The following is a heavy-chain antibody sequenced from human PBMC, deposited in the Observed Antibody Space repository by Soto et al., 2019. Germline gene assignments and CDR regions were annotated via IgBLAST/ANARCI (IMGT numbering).Heavy chain of an antibody. Sequence: QLQLQESGPGLVKPSETLSLTCTVSGGSISSSPYYWGWLRQPPGKGLERIGNIYYNGNTFYNPSLKCRVTVSLDTSKNQFSLKLSSVTAADTVVYYCARHGPLSNNGNQLDYWGQGTLVTVSS. CDR1: GGSISSSPYY. D-gene: IGHD1-1*01. J-gene: IGHJ4*02. CDR2: IYYNGNT. V-gene: IGHV4-39*01. CDR3: ARHGPLSNNGNQLDY.